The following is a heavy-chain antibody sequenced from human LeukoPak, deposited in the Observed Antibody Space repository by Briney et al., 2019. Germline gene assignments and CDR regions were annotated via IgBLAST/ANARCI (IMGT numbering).Heavy chain of an antibody. V-gene: IGHV4-59*12. CDR3: ARAGSSGWYVFDY. Sequence: SETLSLTCTVSGGSISSYYWSWIRQPPGKGLEWIGYIYHSGSTYYNPSLKSRVTISVDRSKNQFSLKLSSVTAADTAVYYCARAGSSGWYVFDYWGQGTLVTVSS. J-gene: IGHJ4*02. D-gene: IGHD6-19*01. CDR2: IYHSGST. CDR1: GGSISSYY.